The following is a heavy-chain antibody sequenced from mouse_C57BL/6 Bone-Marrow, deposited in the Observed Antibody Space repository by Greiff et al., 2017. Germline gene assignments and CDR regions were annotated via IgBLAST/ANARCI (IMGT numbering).Heavy chain of an antibody. CDR3: TRVGISSSGYYAMDY. D-gene: IGHD3-2*02. CDR2: FYPGNSDT. CDR1: GYTFTSYW. V-gene: IGHV1-5*01. Sequence: EVQLQQSGTVLARPGASVKMSCKTSGYTFTSYWMHWVKQRPGQGLEWIGAFYPGNSDTSYNQKFKGKAKLTAVTSASTAYMELSRLTNEDSAFYYCTRVGISSSGYYAMDYWGQGTSVTVSS. J-gene: IGHJ4*01.